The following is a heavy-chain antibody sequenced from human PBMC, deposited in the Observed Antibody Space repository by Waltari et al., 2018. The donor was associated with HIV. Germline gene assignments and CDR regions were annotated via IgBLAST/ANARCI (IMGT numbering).Heavy chain of an antibody. Sequence: EVQLVQSGPEVKKPGESLKISCKVSGYTFTNYWIGWARQMPGKGLEWMGIIHPGDSDTTYSPSFQGQFTISADKSITTAYLQWSSLKASDTAMYYCARLKDIVVVTSLSAFDYWGQGTLVTVSS. D-gene: IGHD2-15*01. CDR3: ARLKDIVVVTSLSAFDY. J-gene: IGHJ4*02. CDR2: IHPGDSDT. CDR1: GYTFTNYW. V-gene: IGHV5-51*01.